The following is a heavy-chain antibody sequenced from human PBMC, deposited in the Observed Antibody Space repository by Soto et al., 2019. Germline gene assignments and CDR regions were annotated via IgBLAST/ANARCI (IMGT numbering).Heavy chain of an antibody. Sequence: GSLRPSCAASGLTCSSSGMNWVRRAPGKGLAWVSSISSSGSYIYYADSVKGRFTSARDNAKNSLYLQMNSLRAEDTAGYYCARYSGSPLGMDVWGQGTTVTVSS. V-gene: IGHV3-21*01. J-gene: IGHJ6*02. CDR3: ARYSGSPLGMDV. CDR2: ISSSGSYI. D-gene: IGHD1-26*01. CDR1: GLTCSSSG.